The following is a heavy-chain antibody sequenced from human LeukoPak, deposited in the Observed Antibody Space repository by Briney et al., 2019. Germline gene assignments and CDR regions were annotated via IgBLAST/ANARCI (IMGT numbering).Heavy chain of an antibody. J-gene: IGHJ4*02. Sequence: SETLSLTCTVSGGSLSSYYWSWIRQPPGTGLEWFGYIYYSGSTNYNPSLKSRVTISVDTSKNQFSLKLSSVTAADTAVYYCACHYHDSSGYHDYWGQGTLVTVSS. D-gene: IGHD3-22*01. CDR1: GGSLSSYY. CDR3: ACHYHDSSGYHDY. V-gene: IGHV4-59*12. CDR2: IYYSGST.